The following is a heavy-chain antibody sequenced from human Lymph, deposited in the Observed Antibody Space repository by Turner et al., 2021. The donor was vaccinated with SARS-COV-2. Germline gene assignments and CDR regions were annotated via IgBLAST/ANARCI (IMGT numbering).Heavy chain of an antibody. CDR2: FDPEDGAT. CDR3: AIDRKKWLVQTGDGMDV. V-gene: IGHV1-24*01. D-gene: IGHD6-19*01. CDR1: GYTLTELS. J-gene: IGHJ6*02. Sequence: QVQLVQSGAEVKKPGASVKVSCKVSGYTLTELSMHWVRQAPGKGLEWMGGFDPEDGATIYAQKCQGRVTMTEDTSIDTVYMELSSLRSEDTAVYYCAIDRKKWLVQTGDGMDVWGQGTTVTVSS.